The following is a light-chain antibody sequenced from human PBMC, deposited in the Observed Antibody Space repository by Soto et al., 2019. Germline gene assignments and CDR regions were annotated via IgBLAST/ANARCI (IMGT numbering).Light chain of an antibody. Sequence: DIQLTQSPSFLSASVGDRVTITCRASQGITNSLAWYQQKPGKAPNLLIYAASTLQGGVPSRFSGSGSGTHFTISLSSQQPKDFATYDRQQLTCIPLTFGRGTKVEIK. CDR1: QGITNS. CDR2: AAS. J-gene: IGKJ4*01. V-gene: IGKV1-9*01. CDR3: QQLTCIPLT.